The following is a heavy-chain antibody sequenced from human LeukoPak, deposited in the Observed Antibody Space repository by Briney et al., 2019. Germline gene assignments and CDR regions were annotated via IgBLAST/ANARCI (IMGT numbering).Heavy chain of an antibody. CDR3: ARAGALDSQQDV. V-gene: IGHV1-2*02. Sequence: ASVKVSCKASGYTSTGYYMHWVRQAPGQGLEWMGWINPNSGGTNYAQKFQGRVTMTRDTSISTAYMELSRLRSDDTAVYYCARAGALDSQQDVWGQGTTVTVSS. CDR2: INPNSGGT. D-gene: IGHD3-9*01. CDR1: GYTSTGYY. J-gene: IGHJ6*02.